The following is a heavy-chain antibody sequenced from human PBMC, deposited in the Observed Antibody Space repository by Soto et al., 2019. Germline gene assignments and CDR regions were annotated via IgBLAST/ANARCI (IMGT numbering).Heavy chain of an antibody. Sequence: GASVKVSCKASGGTFSSYAISWVRQAPGQGLEWMGGIIPIFGTANYAQKFQGRVTITADESTSTAYMELSSLRSEDTAVYYCAGKGDYDFWSGLSYGMDVWGQGTTVTAP. CDR2: IIPIFGTA. CDR1: GGTFSSYA. V-gene: IGHV1-69*13. J-gene: IGHJ6*02. CDR3: AGKGDYDFWSGLSYGMDV. D-gene: IGHD3-3*01.